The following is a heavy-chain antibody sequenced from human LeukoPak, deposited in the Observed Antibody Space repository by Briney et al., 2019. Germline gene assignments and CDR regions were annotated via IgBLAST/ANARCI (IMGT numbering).Heavy chain of an antibody. CDR3: ARGYEHQENYYVYYMDV. CDR2: IYYSGST. D-gene: IGHD5-12*01. Sequence: SETLSLTCTVSGGSISSYYWSWIRQPPGKGLEWIGYIYYSGSTYYNPSLKSRVTISVDTSKNQFSLKLRSVTAADTAVYYCARGYEHQENYYVYYMDVWGRGTTATISS. J-gene: IGHJ6*03. V-gene: IGHV4-59*12. CDR1: GGSISSYY.